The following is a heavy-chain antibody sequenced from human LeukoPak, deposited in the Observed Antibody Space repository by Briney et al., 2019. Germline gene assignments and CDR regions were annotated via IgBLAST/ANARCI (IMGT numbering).Heavy chain of an antibody. D-gene: IGHD3-22*01. CDR2: IYYSGST. CDR1: GGSVSSGSYY. V-gene: IGHV4-61*01. Sequence: SETLSLTCTVSGGSVSSGSYYWSWIRQPPGKGLEWIGYIYYSGSTNYNPSLKSRVTISVDTSKNQFSLKLSSVTAADTAVYYCARRRLYYDTYYGMDVWGQGTTVTVSS. CDR3: ARRRLYYDTYYGMDV. J-gene: IGHJ6*02.